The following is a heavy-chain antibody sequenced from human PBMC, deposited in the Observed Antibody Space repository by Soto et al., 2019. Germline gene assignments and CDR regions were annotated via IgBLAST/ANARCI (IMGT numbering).Heavy chain of an antibody. V-gene: IGHV3-48*03. CDR3: ARDQGVWLLYSSSSGGFDY. CDR1: GFTFSSYE. J-gene: IGHJ4*02. Sequence: HPGGSLRLSCAASGFTFSSYEMNWVRQAPGKGLEWVSYISSSGSTIYYADSVKGRFTISRDNAKNSLYLQMNSLRAEDTAVYYCARDQGVWLLYSSSSGGFDYWGQGTLVTVSS. D-gene: IGHD6-6*01. CDR2: ISSSGSTI.